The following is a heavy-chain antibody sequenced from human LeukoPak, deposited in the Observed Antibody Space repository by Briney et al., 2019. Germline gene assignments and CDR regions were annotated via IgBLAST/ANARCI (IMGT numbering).Heavy chain of an antibody. Sequence: PGGSLRLSCAASGFTFSSYAMSWVRQAPGKGLEWVSAISGSGGSTYYADSVKGRFTISRDNSKRSLFLQLNSLRAEDTAVYYCVMLFMGSTNWPDYWSQGTLVTVSS. V-gene: IGHV3-23*01. CDR3: VMLFMGSTNWPDY. D-gene: IGHD6-13*01. CDR2: ISGSGGST. CDR1: GFTFSSYA. J-gene: IGHJ4*02.